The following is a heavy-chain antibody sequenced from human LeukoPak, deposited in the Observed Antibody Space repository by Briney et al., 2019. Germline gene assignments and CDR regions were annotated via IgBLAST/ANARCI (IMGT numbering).Heavy chain of an antibody. V-gene: IGHV3-21*01. Sequence: GGSLRLSCAASGFTFSSYEMNWVRQAPGKGLEWVSSITSGSSYRFYADSVKGRFTISRDNAENSLYLQMNSLRAEDTAVYYCARDPYSGSYGNYYYYFMDVWDKGTTVTISS. CDR3: ARDPYSGSYGNYYYYFMDV. CDR1: GFTFSSYE. J-gene: IGHJ6*03. D-gene: IGHD1-26*01. CDR2: ITSGSSYR.